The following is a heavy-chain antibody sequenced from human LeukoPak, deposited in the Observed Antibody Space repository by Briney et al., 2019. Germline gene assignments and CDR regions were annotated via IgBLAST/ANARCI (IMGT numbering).Heavy chain of an antibody. CDR2: INSDGSST. Sequence: GGSLRLSCAASGFTFSSYWMHWVRHARGKGLVWVSHINSDGSSTSYADSVKGRLTISRDNAKNTLYLQMNSLRAEDTAVYYCARPKYSGGRPIDYWGQGTLVTVSS. V-gene: IGHV3-74*01. CDR1: GFTFSSYW. J-gene: IGHJ4*02. D-gene: IGHD6-19*01. CDR3: ARPKYSGGRPIDY.